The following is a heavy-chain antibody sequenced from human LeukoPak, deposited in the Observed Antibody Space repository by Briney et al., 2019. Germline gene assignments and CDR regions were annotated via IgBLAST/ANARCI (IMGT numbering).Heavy chain of an antibody. CDR2: ISSSSSYM. CDR1: GFTFSSYW. Sequence: GGSLRLSCAASGFTFSSYWMSWVRQAPGKGLEWVSCISSSSSYMYYADSVRGRFTISRDNAKNSLYLQMNSLRAEDTAVYYCARASGGVSGYDLYYFDFWGQGTLVTVSS. V-gene: IGHV3-21*01. CDR3: ARASGGVSGYDLYYFDF. J-gene: IGHJ4*02. D-gene: IGHD5-12*01.